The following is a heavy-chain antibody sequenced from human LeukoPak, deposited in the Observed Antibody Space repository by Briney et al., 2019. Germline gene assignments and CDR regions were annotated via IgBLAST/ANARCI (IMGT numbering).Heavy chain of an antibody. CDR2: VYSSGVT. CDR3: ARWSPSYGGISYYFDF. J-gene: IGHJ4*02. CDR1: GASINNYY. V-gene: IGHV4-59*12. Sequence: SETLSLTCTVSGASINNYYWSWIRQPPGKGLEWIGYVYSSGVTTYNPSLKSRVTISLGTSKNQFSLEVTSVTTADTAVCYCARWSPSYGGISYYFDFWGQGTLVTVSS. D-gene: IGHD4-23*01.